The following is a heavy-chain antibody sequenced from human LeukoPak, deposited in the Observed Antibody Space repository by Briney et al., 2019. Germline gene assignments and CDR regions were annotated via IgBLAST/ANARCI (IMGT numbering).Heavy chain of an antibody. CDR2: INPNSGGT. D-gene: IGHD3-10*01. V-gene: IGHV1-2*02. J-gene: IGHJ4*02. CDR3: ARAQFIPYYYGSVGYYFDY. Sequence: GASVKVSCKASGYTFTGYYMHWVRQAPGQGLEWMGWINPNSGGTNYAQKFQGRVTMTRDTSISTAYMELSRLRSDDTAVYYCARAQFIPYYYGSVGYYFDYWGQGTLVTVSS. CDR1: GYTFTGYY.